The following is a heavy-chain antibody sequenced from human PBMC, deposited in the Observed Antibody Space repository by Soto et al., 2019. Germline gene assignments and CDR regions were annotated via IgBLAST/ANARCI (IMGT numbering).Heavy chain of an antibody. J-gene: IGHJ6*02. Sequence: PGGSLRLSCAASGFTFSSYGMQWVRHAPGKGLEWVAVISYDGSNKYYADSVKGRFTISRDNSKNTLYLQMNSLRAEDTAVYYCAKDRPELELNYYGMDVWGQGTTVTVSS. D-gene: IGHD1-7*01. CDR2: ISYDGSNK. CDR1: GFTFSSYG. V-gene: IGHV3-30*18. CDR3: AKDRPELELNYYGMDV.